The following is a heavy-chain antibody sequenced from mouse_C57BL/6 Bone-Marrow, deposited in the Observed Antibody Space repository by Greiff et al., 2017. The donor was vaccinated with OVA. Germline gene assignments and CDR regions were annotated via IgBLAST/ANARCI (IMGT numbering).Heavy chain of an antibody. D-gene: IGHD2-2*01. J-gene: IGHJ1*03. V-gene: IGHV14-1*01. CDR2: IDPEDGDT. CDR3: TTNYGYDVWYFDV. CDR1: GFNIKDYY. Sequence: VQLQQSGAELVRPGASVKLSCTASGFNIKDYYMHWVKQRPEQGLEWIGRIDPEDGDTEYAPKFQGKATMTADTSSNTAYLQLSSLTSEDTAGYYCTTNYGYDVWYFDVWGTGTTVTVSS.